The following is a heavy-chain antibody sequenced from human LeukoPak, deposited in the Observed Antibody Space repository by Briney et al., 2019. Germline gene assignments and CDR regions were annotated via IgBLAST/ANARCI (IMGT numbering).Heavy chain of an antibody. CDR2: IYYSGST. CDR1: GGSISGWY. CDR3: ARKSSSWYVSPGEIKPGTHDAFDI. D-gene: IGHD6-13*01. V-gene: IGHV4-59*01. Sequence: PSETLSLTCTVSGGSISGWYWSWIRQPPGKGLEWIGYIYYSGSTNYNPSLKSRVTISVDTSKNQFSLKLSSVTAADTAVYYCARKSSSWYVSPGEIKPGTHDAFDIWGQGTMVTVSS. J-gene: IGHJ3*02.